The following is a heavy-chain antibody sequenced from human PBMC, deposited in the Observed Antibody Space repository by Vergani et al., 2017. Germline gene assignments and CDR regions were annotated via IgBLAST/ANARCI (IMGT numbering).Heavy chain of an antibody. V-gene: IGHV3-23*01. CDR3: AKAVGYGDYNFDY. CDR2: ISGSGGST. Sequence: EVQLLESGGGLVQPGGSLRLSCAASGFTFSSYAMSWVRQAPGKGLEWVSAISGSGGSTYYADSVKGRFTIARENSKNTLYLQLNSLRAEETAVYYCAKAVGYGDYNFDYWGQGTLVTV. D-gene: IGHD4-17*01. J-gene: IGHJ4*02. CDR1: GFTFSSYA.